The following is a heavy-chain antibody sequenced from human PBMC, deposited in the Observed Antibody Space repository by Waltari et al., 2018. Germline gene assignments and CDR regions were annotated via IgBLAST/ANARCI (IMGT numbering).Heavy chain of an antibody. J-gene: IGHJ4*02. D-gene: IGHD6-19*01. V-gene: IGHV1-69-2*01. CDR3: ATAPVAVAGVRMGY. Sequence: EVQLVQSGAEVKKPGATVKISCKASGYHFTDYYLHWVQQAPGKGLEWMGRVDPEDGETIYAEKFQGRVTITADTSTDTAYMELSSLRSEDTAVYYCATAPVAVAGVRMGYWGQGTLVTVSS. CDR1: GYHFTDYY. CDR2: VDPEDGET.